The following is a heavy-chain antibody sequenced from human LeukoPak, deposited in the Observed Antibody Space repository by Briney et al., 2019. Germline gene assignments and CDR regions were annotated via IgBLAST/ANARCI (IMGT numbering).Heavy chain of an antibody. CDR1: GGTFSSYA. D-gene: IGHD3-22*01. Sequence: ASVKVSCKASGGTFSSYAISWVRQAPGQGLEWMGRIIPILGIANYAQKFQGRVTITADKSTSTAYMELSSLRSEDTAVYYCARVGPDYYDSSGYFDYWGQGTLVTVSS. J-gene: IGHJ4*02. CDR3: ARVGPDYYDSSGYFDY. CDR2: IIPILGIA. V-gene: IGHV1-69*04.